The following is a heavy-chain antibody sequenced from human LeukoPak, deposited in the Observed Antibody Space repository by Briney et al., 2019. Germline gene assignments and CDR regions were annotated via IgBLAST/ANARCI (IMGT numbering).Heavy chain of an antibody. CDR3: ARVGPLWFGELFTPLPYYYYYGMDV. Sequence: GGFLRLSCAASVFTFSSYSMNWVRQAPGKGLEWVSYISSSSSTIYYPDSVKGRFTISRDNAKNSLYLQMNSLRDEDTAVYYCARVGPLWFGELFTPLPYYYYYGMDVWGQGTTVTVSS. CDR1: VFTFSSYS. J-gene: IGHJ6*02. V-gene: IGHV3-48*02. D-gene: IGHD3-10*01. CDR2: ISSSSSTI.